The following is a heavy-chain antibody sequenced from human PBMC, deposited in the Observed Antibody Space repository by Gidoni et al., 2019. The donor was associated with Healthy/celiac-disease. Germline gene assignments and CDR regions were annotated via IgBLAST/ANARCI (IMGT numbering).Heavy chain of an antibody. CDR2: IIPIFGTA. CDR1: GGTFSSYA. Sequence: QVQLVQSGAEVKKPGSSVKVSCKASGGTFSSYAISWVRQAPGQGLEWMGGIIPIFGTANYAQKFQGRVTITADKSTSTAYMELSSLRSEDTAVYYCARDSRMDYCSSTSCYGPRFDPWGQGTLVTVSS. J-gene: IGHJ5*02. V-gene: IGHV1-69*06. D-gene: IGHD2-2*01. CDR3: ARDSRMDYCSSTSCYGPRFDP.